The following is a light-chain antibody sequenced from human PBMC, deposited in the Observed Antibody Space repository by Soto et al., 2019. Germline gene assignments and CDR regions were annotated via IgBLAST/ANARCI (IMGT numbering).Light chain of an antibody. J-gene: IGKJ5*01. V-gene: IGKV3-15*01. CDR1: QTIGRN. CDR3: HQYTQWTIT. CDR2: GIS. Sequence: EIVMTQSPDTLSLSPGETATLSCRASQTIGRNYLAWYQQKPGQVPRLLIYGISTRATDIPARFSGSGSGTEFTLTISSLQSEDFADYCCHQYTQWTITFGQGTRLEIK.